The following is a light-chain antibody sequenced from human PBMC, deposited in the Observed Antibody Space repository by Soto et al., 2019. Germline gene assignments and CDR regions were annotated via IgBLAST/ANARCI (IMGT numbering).Light chain of an antibody. V-gene: IGLV1-47*01. CDR3: AAWDDSLSGVV. CDR1: SSNIGSNY. J-gene: IGLJ3*02. CDR2: RNN. Sequence: QSVLTQPPSASGTPGQRVTISCSGSSSNIGSNYVYWYQQLPGTAPKLLIYRNNQRPSGVPDRFSGSKYGTSASLAISGLRSEDEANYYCAAWDDSLSGVVFDGGTKLTVL.